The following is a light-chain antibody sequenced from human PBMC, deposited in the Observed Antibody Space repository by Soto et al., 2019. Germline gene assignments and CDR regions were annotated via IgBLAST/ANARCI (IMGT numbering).Light chain of an antibody. CDR2: DAS. Sequence: AIQLTQSRSCLWTSVLDGVSMAGRASQGISSALAWYQQKPGKAPKLLIYDASSLESGVPSRFSGSGSGTDFTLTISSLKPEDFATYYCQQFNSYPFTFGQGTRLEIK. CDR3: QQFNSYPFT. CDR1: QGISSA. J-gene: IGKJ5*01. V-gene: IGKV1-13*02.